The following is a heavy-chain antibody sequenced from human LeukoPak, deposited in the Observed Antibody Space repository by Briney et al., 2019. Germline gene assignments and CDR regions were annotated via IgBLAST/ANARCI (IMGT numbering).Heavy chain of an antibody. CDR3: ARGGPPYEERGYSSSWPEEYYYYGMDV. CDR2: IYYSGST. D-gene: IGHD6-13*01. J-gene: IGHJ6*02. V-gene: IGHV4-59*01. CDR1: GGSISSYY. Sequence: SETLSLACTVSGGSISSYYWSWIRQPPGKGLEWIGYIYYSGSTNYNPSLKSRVTISVDTSKNQFSLKLSSVTAADTAVYYCARGGPPYEERGYSSSWPEEYYYYGMDVWGQGTTVTVSS.